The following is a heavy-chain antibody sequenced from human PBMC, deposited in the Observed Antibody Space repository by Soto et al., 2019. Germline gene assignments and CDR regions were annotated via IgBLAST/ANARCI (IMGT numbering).Heavy chain of an antibody. V-gene: IGHV3-33*01. J-gene: IGHJ2*01. CDR3: ASLYFFFRAEDGIRDVRSVSAFLLNRSSDL. D-gene: IGHD3-10*02. Sequence: PGKGLEWVAVIWYDGSKKYYADSVKGRFTISRDNSKNTLYLQMNSLRAEDTAVYYCASLYFFFRAEDGIRDVRSVSAFLLNRSSDL. CDR2: IWYDGSKK.